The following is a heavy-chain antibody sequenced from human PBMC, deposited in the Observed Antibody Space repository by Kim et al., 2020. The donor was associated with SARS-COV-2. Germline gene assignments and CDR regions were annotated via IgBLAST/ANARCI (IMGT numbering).Heavy chain of an antibody. V-gene: IGHV3-23*01. J-gene: IGHJ4*02. CDR2: ISGSGGST. Sequence: GGSLRLSCAASGFTFSSYAMSWVRQAPGKGLEWVSAISGSGGSTYYADSVKGRFTISRDNSKNTLYLQMNSLRAEDTAVYYCAKIASSFLNVVVVAATLFDYWGQGTLVTVSS. CDR1: GFTFSSYA. D-gene: IGHD2-15*01. CDR3: AKIASSFLNVVVVAATLFDY.